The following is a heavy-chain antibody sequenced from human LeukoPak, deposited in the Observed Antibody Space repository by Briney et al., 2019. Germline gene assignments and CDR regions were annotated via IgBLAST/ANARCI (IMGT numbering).Heavy chain of an antibody. CDR2: IYTSGST. CDR1: GGSISSYY. V-gene: IGHV4-4*07. CDR3: ARSFSSIAARPYYYYYMDV. D-gene: IGHD6-6*01. J-gene: IGHJ6*03. Sequence: SETLSLTCTVSGGSISSYYWSWIRQPAGKGLEWIGRIYTSGSTNYNPSLKSRVTISVDTSKNQFSLKLSSVTAADTAVYYCARSFSSIAARPYYYYYMDVWGKGTTVTVSS.